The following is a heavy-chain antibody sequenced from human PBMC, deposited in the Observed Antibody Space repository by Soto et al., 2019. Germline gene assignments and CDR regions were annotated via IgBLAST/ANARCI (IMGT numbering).Heavy chain of an antibody. J-gene: IGHJ4*02. D-gene: IGHD3-22*01. CDR1: GFDVSNTD. V-gene: IGHV3-66*01. CDR2: IYSGGYT. Sequence: GGSLRLSCAASGFDVSNTDMSWVRQAPGKGLEWVSVIYSGGYTNYADSVKGRFIVPRDSPKNTLYLQMDSLRAEDTAVYYCAREAIIVIAAPEYYFDYWGQGTLVTVSS. CDR3: AREAIIVIAAPEYYFDY.